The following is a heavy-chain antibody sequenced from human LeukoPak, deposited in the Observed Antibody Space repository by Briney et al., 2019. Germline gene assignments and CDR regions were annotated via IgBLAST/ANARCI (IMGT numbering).Heavy chain of an antibody. CDR3: GRFRRGGEPRGRYGFYI. J-gene: IGHJ3*02. D-gene: IGHD3-10*01. CDR2: IYYSGST. V-gene: IGHV4-59*12. CDR1: GGSISSYY. Sequence: SETLSLTCTVSGGSISSYYWSWIRQPPGKGLEWIGYIYYSGSTNYNPSLKSRVTISVDTSKNQFSLKLRSVTGADPAVYYCGRFRRGGEPRGRYGFYIWGQGKMGTVSS.